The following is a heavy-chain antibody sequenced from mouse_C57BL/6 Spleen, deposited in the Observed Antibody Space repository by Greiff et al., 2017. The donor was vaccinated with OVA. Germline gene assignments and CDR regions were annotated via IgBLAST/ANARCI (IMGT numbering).Heavy chain of an antibody. CDR3: ARGEVYDAFYAMDY. J-gene: IGHJ4*01. V-gene: IGHV1-52*01. D-gene: IGHD2-3*01. Sequence: QVQLQQPGAELVRPGSSVKLSCKASGYTFTSYWMHWVKQRPIQGLEWIGNIDPSDSETHYNQKFKDKATLTVDKSSSTAYMQLSSLTSEDSAVYYCARGEVYDAFYAMDYWGQGTSVTVSS. CDR1: GYTFTSYW. CDR2: IDPSDSET.